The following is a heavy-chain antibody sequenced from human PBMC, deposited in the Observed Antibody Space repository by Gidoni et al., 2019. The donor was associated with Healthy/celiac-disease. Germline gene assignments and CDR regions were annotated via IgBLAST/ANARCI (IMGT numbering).Heavy chain of an antibody. CDR1: GFTFDDYA. CDR3: AKDRSSISSWEFDY. CDR2: SSWNSGSI. V-gene: IGHV3-9*01. D-gene: IGHD2-15*01. J-gene: IGHJ4*02. Sequence: EVQLVESGGGLVQPGRSLRLSCAASGFTFDDYAMHWVRQAPGKGLEWVSGSSWNSGSIGYADSVKGRFTISRDNAKNSLYLQMNSLRAEDTALYYCAKDRSSISSWEFDYWGQGTLVTVSS.